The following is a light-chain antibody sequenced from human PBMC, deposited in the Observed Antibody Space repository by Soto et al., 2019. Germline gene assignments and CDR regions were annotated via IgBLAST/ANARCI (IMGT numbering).Light chain of an antibody. CDR3: SSYTTSSTLWL. Sequence: QSVLTQPASVSGSPGQSITISCTETSSDVGGYNSVSWYQQHPGKAPKLMIFEVSNRPSGVSNRFSGSKSGNTASLTISGLQTEDEADYYCSSYTTSSTLWLFGGGTKVTV. CDR2: EVS. CDR1: SSDVGGYNS. J-gene: IGLJ3*02. V-gene: IGLV2-14*01.